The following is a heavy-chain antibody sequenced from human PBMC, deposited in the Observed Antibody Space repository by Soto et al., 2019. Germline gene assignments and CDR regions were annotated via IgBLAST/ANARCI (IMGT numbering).Heavy chain of an antibody. CDR1: GYTFTSYG. V-gene: IGHV1-18*01. J-gene: IGHJ2*01. CDR3: ARPPGYRSGRRYLVL. Sequence: ASVKVSCKASGYTFTSYGISWVRQAPGQGLEWMGWISAYNGNTNDAQKLQGRVTMTTDTSTSTAYMELRSLRSDDTAVYYCARPPGYRSGRRYLVLWGRGTLVKVSS. CDR2: ISAYNGNT. D-gene: IGHD6-25*01.